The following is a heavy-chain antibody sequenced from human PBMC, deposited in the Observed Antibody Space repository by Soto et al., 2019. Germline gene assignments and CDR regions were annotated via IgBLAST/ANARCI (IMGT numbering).Heavy chain of an antibody. V-gene: IGHV3-23*01. D-gene: IGHD6-6*01. J-gene: IGHJ4*02. CDR3: AKEYSTSFDY. Sequence: PGGSLRLSCAASGFTFSNYAMNWVRQAPGKGLEWVSAISAGGSNTDYADSVKGRFTISSDKSKNTLYLQMNSLRAEDTAVYYCAKEYSTSFDYWGQGTLVTVSS. CDR2: ISAGGSNT. CDR1: GFTFSNYA.